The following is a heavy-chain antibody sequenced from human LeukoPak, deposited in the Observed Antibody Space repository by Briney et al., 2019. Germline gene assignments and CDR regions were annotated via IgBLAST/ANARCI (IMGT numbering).Heavy chain of an antibody. CDR2: ISSSGSTI. J-gene: IGHJ4*02. Sequence: GRSLRLSCAASGFTFSSYEMNWVRQAPGKGLEWVSYISSSGSTIYYADSVKGRFTISRDNAKNSLYLQMNSLRAEDTAVYYCARYTKSTVTTRDFDYWGQGTLVTVSS. CDR3: ARYTKSTVTTRDFDY. V-gene: IGHV3-48*03. D-gene: IGHD4-17*01. CDR1: GFTFSSYE.